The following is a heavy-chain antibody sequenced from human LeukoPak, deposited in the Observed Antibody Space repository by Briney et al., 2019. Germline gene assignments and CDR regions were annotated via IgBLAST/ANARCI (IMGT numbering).Heavy chain of an antibody. CDR2: PYSSVTT. V-gene: IGHV4-39*01. J-gene: IGHJ5*02. CDR3: ARHMELLNCFHL. CDR1: GGSISSSSYY. D-gene: IGHD1-26*01. Sequence: KPSETLSLTCTVSGGSISSSSYYWGWIRQPRGKGLEWIRIPYSSVTTYHNPSLKGHLPISVDTSKNHFSLKLSSVAAADTAVYYCARHMELLNCFHLWGQGTLVTVSS.